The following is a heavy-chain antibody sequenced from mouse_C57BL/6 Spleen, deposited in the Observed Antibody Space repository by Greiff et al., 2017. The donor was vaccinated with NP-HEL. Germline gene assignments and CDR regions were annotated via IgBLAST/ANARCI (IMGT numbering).Heavy chain of an antibody. CDR3: ARGYGSAVWFAY. Sequence: VQLKESGAELMKPGASVKLSCKATGYTFTGYWIEWVKQRPGHGLEWIGYINPNNGGTSYNQKFKGKATLTVNKSSSTAYMELRSLTSEDSAVYYCARGYGSAVWFAYWGQGTLVTVSA. CDR1: GYTFTGYW. CDR2: INPNNGGT. D-gene: IGHD2-10*02. J-gene: IGHJ3*01. V-gene: IGHV1-22*01.